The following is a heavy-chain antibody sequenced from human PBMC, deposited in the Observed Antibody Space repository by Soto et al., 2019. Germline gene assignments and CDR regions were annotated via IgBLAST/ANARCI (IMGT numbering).Heavy chain of an antibody. J-gene: IGHJ4*02. CDR2: IIPILGIA. CDR3: ARAKSGYAKYYFDY. CDR1: GGTFSSYT. V-gene: IGHV1-69*02. D-gene: IGHD5-12*01. Sequence: SVKVSCKASGGTFSSYTISWVRQAPGQGLEWMGRIIPILGIANYAQKFQGRVTITADKSTSTAYMELSSLRSEDTAVYYCARAKSGYAKYYFDYWGQGTLVTVSS.